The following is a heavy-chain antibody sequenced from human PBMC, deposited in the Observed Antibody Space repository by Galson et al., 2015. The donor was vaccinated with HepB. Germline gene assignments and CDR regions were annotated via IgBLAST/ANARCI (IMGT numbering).Heavy chain of an antibody. CDR1: GYSFTSYW. CDR2: IDPSDSYT. Sequence: QSGAEVKKPGESLKISCKGSGYSFTSYWISWVRQMPGKGLEWMGRIDPSDSYTNYSPSFQGHVTISADKSISTAYLQWSSLKASDTAMYYCARQSGNYDILTGNYGMDVWGQGTTVTVSS. D-gene: IGHD3-9*01. V-gene: IGHV5-10-1*01. CDR3: ARQSGNYDILTGNYGMDV. J-gene: IGHJ6*02.